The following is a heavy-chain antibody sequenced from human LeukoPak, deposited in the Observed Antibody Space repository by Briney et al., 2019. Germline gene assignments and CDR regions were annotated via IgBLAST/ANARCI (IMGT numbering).Heavy chain of an antibody. Sequence: QPGGSLRLSCAASRFTFSRYWMSWVSQAPGKRLEWVANINQDGSDKYYVDSVRGRFTISRDNAKNSLYLQMNSLSAEDTAVYYCATYSGSSSFDPWGQGTLVTVSS. D-gene: IGHD1-26*01. CDR3: ATYSGSSSFDP. V-gene: IGHV3-7*01. CDR2: INQDGSDK. J-gene: IGHJ5*02. CDR1: RFTFSRYW.